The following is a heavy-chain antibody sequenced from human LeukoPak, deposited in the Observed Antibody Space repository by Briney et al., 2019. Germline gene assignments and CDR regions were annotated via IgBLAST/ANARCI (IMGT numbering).Heavy chain of an antibody. V-gene: IGHV3-7*01. J-gene: IGHJ4*02. Sequence: GGSLRLSWAASGFTFTGYWMSWVRQAPGKGLEWVANIKQDGSEKYYVDSVKGRFTISRDNAKNSLYLQMNSLRAEDTALYYCARGLRGYSQDYWGQGTLVTVSS. CDR1: GFTFTGYW. D-gene: IGHD5-12*01. CDR2: IKQDGSEK. CDR3: ARGLRGYSQDY.